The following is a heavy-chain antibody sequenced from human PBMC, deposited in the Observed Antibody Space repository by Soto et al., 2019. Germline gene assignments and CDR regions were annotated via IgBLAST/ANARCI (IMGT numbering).Heavy chain of an antibody. J-gene: IGHJ6*03. D-gene: IGHD7-27*01. V-gene: IGHV3-48*01. CDR1: GFILGDCV. CDR3: ARDLSWGSNWYYYMDV. CDR2: ISSSSSVI. Sequence: GGSLRLSCATSGFILGDCVMNWVRQAPGKGLEWVSYISSSSSVIDYADSVKGRFTVSRDNARNSLYLQMNSLRAEDTAVYYCARDLSWGSNWYYYMDVWGKGTTVTVSS.